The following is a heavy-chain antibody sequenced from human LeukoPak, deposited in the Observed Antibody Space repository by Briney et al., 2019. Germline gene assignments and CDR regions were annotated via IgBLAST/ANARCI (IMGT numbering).Heavy chain of an antibody. CDR1: GFTLSSYW. Sequence: PGGSLRLSCAASGFTLSSYWMHWVHQAPGKGLVWVSRINSDGTSTTYADSVKGRFTISRDNAKNMLYLQMNSLRAEDTAVYYCATSEARSNGWYVYWGRGTLVTVSS. CDR2: INSDGTST. CDR3: ATSEARSNGWYVY. D-gene: IGHD6-19*01. V-gene: IGHV3-74*01. J-gene: IGHJ4*02.